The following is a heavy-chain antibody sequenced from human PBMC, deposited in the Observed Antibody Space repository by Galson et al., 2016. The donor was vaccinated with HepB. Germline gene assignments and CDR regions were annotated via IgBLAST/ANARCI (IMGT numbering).Heavy chain of an antibody. V-gene: IGHV3-23*01. Sequence: SLRLSCAASGFTFSPYAMSWVRQAPGKRLEWVSAITGTGAGTFYADSVKGRFSISRDNSKNTLSLQLSSLRAEDTAVYYCAKGQALFDSWGRGTLVTVSS. CDR3: AKGQALFDS. J-gene: IGHJ4*02. CDR1: GFTFSPYA. CDR2: ITGTGAGT.